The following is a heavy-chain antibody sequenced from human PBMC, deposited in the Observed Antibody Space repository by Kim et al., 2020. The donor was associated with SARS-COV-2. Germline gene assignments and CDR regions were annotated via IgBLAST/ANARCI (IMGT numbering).Heavy chain of an antibody. CDR3: ARWVTTPPGGNYYYYGMDV. J-gene: IGHJ6*02. D-gene: IGHD4-17*01. V-gene: IGHV1-2*04. CDR1: GYTFTGYY. CDR2: INPNSGGT. Sequence: ASVKVSCKASGYTFTGYYMHWVRQAPGQGLEWMGWINPNSGGTNYAQKFQGWVTMTRDTSISTAYMELSRLRSDDTAVYYCARWVTTPPGGNYYYYGMDVWGQGTTVTVSS.